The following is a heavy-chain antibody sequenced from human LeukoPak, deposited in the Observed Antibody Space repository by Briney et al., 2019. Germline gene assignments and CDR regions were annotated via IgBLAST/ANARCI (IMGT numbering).Heavy chain of an antibody. CDR3: ARDQKGGWYKDY. J-gene: IGHJ4*02. V-gene: IGHV4-31*03. CDR2: IYYSGST. CDR1: GGSISSGGYY. Sequence: SETLSLTCTVSGGSISSGGYYWSWIRQHPGKGLEWIGYIYYSGSTYYNPSLKSRVTMSVDTSKNQFSLKLSSVTAADTAVYYCARDQKGGWYKDYWGQGTLVTVSS. D-gene: IGHD6-19*01.